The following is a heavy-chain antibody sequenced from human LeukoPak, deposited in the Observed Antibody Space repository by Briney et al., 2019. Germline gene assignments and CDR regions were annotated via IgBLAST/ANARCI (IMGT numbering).Heavy chain of an antibody. J-gene: IGHJ4*02. CDR2: ISAYNSAYNGNT. CDR1: GYTFINYG. D-gene: IGHD6-13*01. Sequence: ASVKVSCKASGYTFINYGITWVRQAPGQGLEWMGWISAYNSAYNGNTHYAQKLQGRVTMTTDTSTSTAYMELSRLRSEDTAVYYCASALGSSWYFYDYWGQGTLVTVSS. V-gene: IGHV1-18*01. CDR3: ASALGSSWYFYDY.